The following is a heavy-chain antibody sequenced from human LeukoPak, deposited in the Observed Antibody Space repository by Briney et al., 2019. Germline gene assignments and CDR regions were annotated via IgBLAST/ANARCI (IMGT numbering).Heavy chain of an antibody. CDR2: IYTSGST. CDR3: ARARGGYDFVGVWYFDL. CDR1: GGSISSYY. D-gene: IGHD5-12*01. Sequence: PSETLSLTCTVSGGSISSYYWSWIRQPAGKGLEWIGRIYTSGSTNYNPSLKSRVTMSVDTSKNQFSLKLSSVTAADTAVYYCARARGGYDFVGVWYFDLWAVAPWSQSPQ. J-gene: IGHJ2*01. V-gene: IGHV4-4*07.